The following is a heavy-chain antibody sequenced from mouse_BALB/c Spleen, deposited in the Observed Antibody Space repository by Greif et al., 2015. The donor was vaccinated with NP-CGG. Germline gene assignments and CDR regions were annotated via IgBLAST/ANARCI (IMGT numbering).Heavy chain of an antibody. Sequence: EVKLVESGGGLVQPGGSRKLSCAASGFTFSSFGMHWVRQAPEKGLEWVAYISSGSSTIYYADTVKGRFTISRDNPKNTLFLQMTSLRSEDTAMYYRARWLPHYYAMDYWGQGTSVTVSS. CDR3: ARWLPHYYAMDY. D-gene: IGHD2-2*01. CDR2: ISSGSSTI. V-gene: IGHV5-17*02. J-gene: IGHJ4*01. CDR1: GFTFSSFG.